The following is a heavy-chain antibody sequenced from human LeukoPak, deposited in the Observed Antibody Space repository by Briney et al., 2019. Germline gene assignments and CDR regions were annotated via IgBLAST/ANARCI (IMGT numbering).Heavy chain of an antibody. CDR2: IIPILGIA. CDR1: GGTFSSYA. Sequence: SVKVSCKASGGTFSSYAISWVRQAPGQGLEWMGRIIPILGIANYAQKFQGRVTITADKSTSTAYMELSSLRSEDTAVYYCARIGHYYASGNSYSSFDFWGQGTLVTVSS. J-gene: IGHJ4*02. CDR3: ARIGHYYASGNSYSSFDF. V-gene: IGHV1-69*04. D-gene: IGHD3-10*01.